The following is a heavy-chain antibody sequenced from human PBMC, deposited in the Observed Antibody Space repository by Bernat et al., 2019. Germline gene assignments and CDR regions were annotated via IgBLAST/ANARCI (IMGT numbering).Heavy chain of an antibody. CDR2: ISSSSSYI. CDR3: ASWSGGFDY. CDR1: GFTFSSYS. J-gene: IGHJ4*02. D-gene: IGHD3-16*01. Sequence: EVQLVESGGGLVKPGGSLRLSCAASGFTFSSYSMNWVRQAPGKGLEWVSSISSSSSYINYADSVKGRFTISRDNAKNSLYLQMNSLRAEDTAVYYCASWSGGFDYWGQGTLVTVSS. V-gene: IGHV3-21*01.